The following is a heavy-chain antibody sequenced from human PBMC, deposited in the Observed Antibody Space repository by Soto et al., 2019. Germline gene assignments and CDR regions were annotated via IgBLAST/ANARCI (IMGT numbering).Heavy chain of an antibody. V-gene: IGHV3-30-3*01. Sequence: QVQLVESGGGVVQPGRSLRLSCAASGFTFSSYAMHWVRQAPGKGLEWVAVISYDGSNKYYADSVKGRFTISRDNSKNTXXLQMNSLRAEDTAVYYCARDTYYDFWSGYYYGMDVWGQGTTVTVSS. J-gene: IGHJ6*02. D-gene: IGHD3-3*01. CDR3: ARDTYYDFWSGYYYGMDV. CDR2: ISYDGSNK. CDR1: GFTFSSYA.